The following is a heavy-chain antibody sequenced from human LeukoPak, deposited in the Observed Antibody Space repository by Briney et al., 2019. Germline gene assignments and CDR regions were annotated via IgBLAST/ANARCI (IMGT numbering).Heavy chain of an antibody. CDR3: ARELRYFDWLYGNNWFDP. Sequence: SETLSLTCTVSGGSLSGYYWGWIRQPPGKGLEWIGSIYHSGSTYYNPSLKSRVTISVDTSKNQFSLKLSSVTAADTAVYYCARELRYFDWLYGNNWFDPWGQGTLVTVSS. CDR2: IYHSGST. J-gene: IGHJ5*02. D-gene: IGHD3-9*01. V-gene: IGHV4-38-2*02. CDR1: GGSLSGYY.